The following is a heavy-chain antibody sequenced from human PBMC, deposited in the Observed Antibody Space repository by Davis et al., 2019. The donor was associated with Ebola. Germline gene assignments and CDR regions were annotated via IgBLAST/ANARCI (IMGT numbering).Heavy chain of an antibody. CDR3: APSGRGDSAYYYYGMDV. D-gene: IGHD4-17*01. Sequence: GESLKISCAASGFTVSSTYMRWVRQAPGKGLEWVSVIYSGGSTYYADSAKGRFTISRDNSKNTLYPQMHSLRAEDTAVYYCAPSGRGDSAYYYYGMDVWGQGTTVTVSS. V-gene: IGHV3-66*01. CDR1: GFTVSSTY. CDR2: IYSGGST. J-gene: IGHJ6*02.